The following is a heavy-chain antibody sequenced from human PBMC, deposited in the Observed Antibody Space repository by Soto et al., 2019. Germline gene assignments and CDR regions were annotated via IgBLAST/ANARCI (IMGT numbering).Heavy chain of an antibody. CDR2: INHSGST. Sequence: QVQPQQWGAGLLKPSETLSLTCAVYGGSFSGYYWSWIRQSPGKGLEWIGEINHSGSTNYNPSLKGRITISVDTAKNQFSLTMRSVYAADTVVYFSARRGGREQLVQPSYNGMDVWGQGTTVTVSS. D-gene: IGHD6-13*01. CDR1: GGSFSGYY. J-gene: IGHJ6*02. V-gene: IGHV4-34*02. CDR3: ARRGGREQLVQPSYNGMDV.